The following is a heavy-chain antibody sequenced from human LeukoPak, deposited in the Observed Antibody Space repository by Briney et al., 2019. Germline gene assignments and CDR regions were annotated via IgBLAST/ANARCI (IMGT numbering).Heavy chain of an antibody. CDR3: ASSGWYRDYFDY. CDR2: IYYSGST. V-gene: IGHV4-59*01. CDR1: GGSISSYY. D-gene: IGHD6-19*01. J-gene: IGHJ4*03. Sequence: SETLSLPWPVSGGSISSYYWSWIRQPPGKGLEWIGYIYYSGSTNYNPSLQSRVTISVDTSKNQFSLKLSSVTAADTAVYYCASSGWYRDYFDYWGQGTTVTVSS.